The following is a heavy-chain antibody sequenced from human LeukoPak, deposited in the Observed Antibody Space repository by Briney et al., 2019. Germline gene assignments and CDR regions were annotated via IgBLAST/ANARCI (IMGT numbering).Heavy chain of an antibody. CDR2: INPNSGGT. D-gene: IGHD4-23*01. CDR3: ARDYTVVTAFDY. J-gene: IGHJ4*02. CDR1: GYTFTGYY. Sequence: ASVKVSCKASGYTFTGYYMHWVRQAPGQGLEWMGWINPNSGGTNYAQKFQGRVTMTRDTSISTAYMELSRPRSDDTAVYYCARDYTVVTAFDYWGQGTLVTVSS. V-gene: IGHV1-2*02.